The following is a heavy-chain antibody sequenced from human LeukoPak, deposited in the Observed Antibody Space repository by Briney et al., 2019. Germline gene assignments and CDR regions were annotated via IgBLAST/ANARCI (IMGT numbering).Heavy chain of an antibody. CDR3: APTAEAYTSWWKV. V-gene: IGHV1-2*02. CDR1: GYKFTDDY. CDR2: INPDSGVT. Sequence: ASVKVSCKASGYKFTDDYMHWVRRAPGQGLEFMGWINPDSGVTNYAQKFKGRVTMTRDTSISTAYLEVRGLTSDDTAVYYCAPTAEAYTSWWKVWGQGTLVTVSS. J-gene: IGHJ4*02. D-gene: IGHD3-16*01.